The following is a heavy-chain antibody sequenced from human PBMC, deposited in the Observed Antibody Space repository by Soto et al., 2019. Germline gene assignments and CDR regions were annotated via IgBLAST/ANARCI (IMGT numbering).Heavy chain of an antibody. J-gene: IGHJ4*02. CDR3: ARDPPGGSGYVFDY. CDR1: GFTFSSYS. CDR2: ISSSSSTI. V-gene: IGHV3-48*01. D-gene: IGHD5-12*01. Sequence: PGGSLRLSCAASGFTFSSYSMNWVRQAPGKGLEWVSYISSSSSTIYYADSVKGRFTISRDNAKNSLYLQMNGLRAEDTAVYYCARDPPGGSGYVFDYWGQGTLVTVSS.